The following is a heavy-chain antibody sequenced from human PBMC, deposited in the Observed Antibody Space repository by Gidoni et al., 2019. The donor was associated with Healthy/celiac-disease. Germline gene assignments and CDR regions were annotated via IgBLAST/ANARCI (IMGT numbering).Heavy chain of an antibody. Sequence: EVQLLESGGGLVQPGGSLRLSCAASGFTFSSYFMSWVRQAPGKGLEWVSAISGSCGSTYYADSVKGRFTISRDNSKNTLYLQMNSLRGEDTAVYYCAKGLVGAPWGSAFDIWGQGTMVTVSS. CDR2: ISGSCGST. CDR3: AKGLVGAPWGSAFDI. V-gene: IGHV3-23*01. J-gene: IGHJ3*02. D-gene: IGHD1-26*01. CDR1: GFTFSSYF.